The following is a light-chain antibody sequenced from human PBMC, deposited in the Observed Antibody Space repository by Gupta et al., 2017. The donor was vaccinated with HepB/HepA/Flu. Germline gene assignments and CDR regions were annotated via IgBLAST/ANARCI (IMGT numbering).Light chain of an antibody. V-gene: IGLV2-23*02. CDR2: EVS. J-gene: IGLJ1*01. Sequence: SALTQPASVSGSPVQSIAISCTGTNSDVGGYNLVSWYQQYPGKAPKLMIYEVSKRPSGVSNRFPGSKSGNTASLTISGLQAEDEADYYCCSYTGDLDVFGTGTRVTVL. CDR1: NSDVGGYNL. CDR3: CSYTGDLDV.